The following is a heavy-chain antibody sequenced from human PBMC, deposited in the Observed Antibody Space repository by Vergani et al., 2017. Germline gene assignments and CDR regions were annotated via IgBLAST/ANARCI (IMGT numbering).Heavy chain of an antibody. Sequence: QVDLQESGPGLVKPSETLSLTCTVSGGSISSYYWSWIRQPPGKGLEWIGYIYYSGSTNYNPSLKSRVTISVDTSKNQFSPKLSSVTAADTAVYYCARGVGYCSSTSCYTLDYWGQGTLVTVSS. D-gene: IGHD2-2*02. CDR3: ARGVGYCSSTSCYTLDY. CDR2: IYYSGST. CDR1: GGSISSYY. J-gene: IGHJ4*02. V-gene: IGHV4-59*01.